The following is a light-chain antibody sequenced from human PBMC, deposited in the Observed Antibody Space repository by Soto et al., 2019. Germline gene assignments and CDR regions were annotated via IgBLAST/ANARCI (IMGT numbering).Light chain of an antibody. CDR3: QHYGSSLWG. J-gene: IGKJ1*01. Sequence: DIQLTQSPSFLSASVVDRVTITFRASLGIRGYLAWYQQKPGRVPRLLIYSASTLQTGVPSRFSGSGSGADFTLTISRLEPEDFAVYYCQHYGSSLWGFGPGTKVDIK. V-gene: IGKV1-9*01. CDR1: LGIRGY. CDR2: SAS.